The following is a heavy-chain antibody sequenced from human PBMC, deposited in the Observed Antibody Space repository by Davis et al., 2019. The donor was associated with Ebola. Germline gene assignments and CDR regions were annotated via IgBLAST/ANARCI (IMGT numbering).Heavy chain of an antibody. Sequence: GESLKISCAASGFTFSGSAMHWVRQASGKGLEWVGRIRRKANSYAIAYAASVKGRFTISRDNSKNTAYLQMNSLKTEDTAVYYCSISGCSGGSCYGDYWGQGTLVTVSS. CDR2: IRRKANSYAI. CDR3: SISGCSGGSCYGDY. J-gene: IGHJ4*02. CDR1: GFTFSGSA. D-gene: IGHD2-15*01. V-gene: IGHV3-73*01.